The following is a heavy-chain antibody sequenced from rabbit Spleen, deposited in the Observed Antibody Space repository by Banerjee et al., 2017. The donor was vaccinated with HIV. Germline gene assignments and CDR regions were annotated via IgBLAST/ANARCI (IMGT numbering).Heavy chain of an antibody. D-gene: IGHD3-1*01. Sequence: QQQLVESGGGLVKPEGSLTLTCKASGWSFSGYVYICWVRQAPGKGLECIACIYGGSSGSTWYASWAKGRFTISKTSSTTVTLQMTSLTAADTATYFCARDLASVVGWNFNLWGPGTLVTVS. CDR2: IYGGSSGST. CDR1: GWSFSGYVY. CDR3: ARDLASVVGWNFNL. V-gene: IGHV1S45*01. J-gene: IGHJ4*01.